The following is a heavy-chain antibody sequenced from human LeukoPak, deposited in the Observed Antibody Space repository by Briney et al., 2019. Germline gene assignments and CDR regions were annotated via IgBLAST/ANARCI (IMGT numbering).Heavy chain of an antibody. Sequence: SQTLSLTCTVSGGSISSGGYYWSWIRQPPGTGLEWIGYIYYSGSTYYNPSLKSRVTISVDTSKNQFSLKLSSVTAADTAVYYCARDLLNEGNHLDYWGQGTLVTVSS. CDR2: IYYSGST. CDR3: ARDLLNEGNHLDY. J-gene: IGHJ4*02. V-gene: IGHV4-30-4*01. D-gene: IGHD4-23*01. CDR1: GGSISSGGYY.